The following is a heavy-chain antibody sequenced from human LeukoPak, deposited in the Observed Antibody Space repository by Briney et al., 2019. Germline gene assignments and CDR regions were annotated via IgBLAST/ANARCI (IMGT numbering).Heavy chain of an antibody. D-gene: IGHD2-2*01. CDR2: KYYSGSA. CDR1: GVSASEGRYY. V-gene: IGHV4-31*03. Sequence: PSQTLSLTRNVSGVSASEGRYYWTWIRQHPGKGLEWIGYKYYSGSAKYNPSLKSRLTISIDTSKNQFSLQLSSVTAADTATYYCATPYCSSISCLDVFNVWGQGTRVTVSS. CDR3: ATPYCSSISCLDVFNV. J-gene: IGHJ3*01.